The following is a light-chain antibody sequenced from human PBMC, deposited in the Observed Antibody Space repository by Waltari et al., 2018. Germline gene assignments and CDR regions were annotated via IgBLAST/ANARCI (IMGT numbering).Light chain of an antibody. Sequence: QSALTQPAAVSGSPGQSITISCRGVGGAVGASDSVSWHQHHPGKPPQVIIYDVTNRPSGVSDRFSASKSANTASLTISRLQPEDEADYFCSSQTLDGLVLFGGGTRLTVL. J-gene: IGLJ2*01. CDR3: SSQTLDGLVL. CDR2: DVT. V-gene: IGLV2-14*03. CDR1: GGAVGASDS.